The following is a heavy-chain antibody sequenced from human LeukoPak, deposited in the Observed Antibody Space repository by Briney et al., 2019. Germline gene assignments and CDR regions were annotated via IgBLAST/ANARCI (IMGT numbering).Heavy chain of an antibody. CDR1: GGSFSGYY. CDR2: INHSGST. J-gene: IGHJ4*02. V-gene: IGHV4-34*01. CDR3: ASRRDY. Sequence: PSETLSLTCAAYGGSFSGYYWSWIRQPPGKGLEWIGEINHSGSTNYNPSLKSRVTISVDTSKNQFSLKLSSVTAADTAVYYCASRRDYWGQGTLVTVSS.